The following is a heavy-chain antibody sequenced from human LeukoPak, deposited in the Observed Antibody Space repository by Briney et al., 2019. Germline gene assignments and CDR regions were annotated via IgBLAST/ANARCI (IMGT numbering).Heavy chain of an antibody. CDR3: ARAQTMFWEFDGFDI. CDR1: GFSFTSYS. J-gene: IGHJ3*02. Sequence: PGGSLRLSCTASGFSFTSYSMNWVRQAPGKGLEWVATMTRSSAIFYADSVKGRFTISRDNAKNSVYLQMNSQRDEDTAVYSCARAQTMFWEFDGFDIWGRGTKVTVSS. CDR2: MTRSSAI. D-gene: IGHD3-10*02. V-gene: IGHV3-48*02.